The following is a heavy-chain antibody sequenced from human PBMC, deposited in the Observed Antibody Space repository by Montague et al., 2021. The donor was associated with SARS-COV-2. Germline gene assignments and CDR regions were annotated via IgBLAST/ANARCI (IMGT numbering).Heavy chain of an antibody. D-gene: IGHD2-2*01. J-gene: IGHJ5*02. Sequence: SETLSLTCAVSGGSISSSNWWSWVRQPPGKGLEWIGEIYHSGSTNYNPSLKSQVTISVDKSKNQFSLKLSSVTAADTAVYYCATRYCSSTSCPNWFDPWGQGTLVTVSS. V-gene: IGHV4-4*02. CDR2: IYHSGST. CDR1: GGSISSSNW. CDR3: ATRYCSSTSCPNWFDP.